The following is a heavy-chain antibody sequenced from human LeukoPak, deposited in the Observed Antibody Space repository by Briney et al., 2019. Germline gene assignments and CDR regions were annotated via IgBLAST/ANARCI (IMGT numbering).Heavy chain of an antibody. Sequence: GGSLRLSCAASGFTFSSYAMSWVRQAPGKGLEWVSAISGSGGSTYYADSVKGRFTISRDNSKNTLYLQMNGLRAEDTAVYYCAKPGIAVAVFNWFDPWGQGTLVTGSS. D-gene: IGHD6-19*01. V-gene: IGHV3-23*01. CDR2: ISGSGGST. CDR3: AKPGIAVAVFNWFDP. J-gene: IGHJ5*02. CDR1: GFTFSSYA.